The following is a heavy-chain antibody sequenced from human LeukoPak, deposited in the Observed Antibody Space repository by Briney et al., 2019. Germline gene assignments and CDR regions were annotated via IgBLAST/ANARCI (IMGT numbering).Heavy chain of an antibody. Sequence: SETLSLTCTVSGGSISSSSYYWGWIRQPPGKGLEWIGSIYYSGSTYYNPSLKSRVTISVDTSKNQFSLKLSSVTAADTAVYYCARIIAAPAVPYYYYYYMDVWGKGTTVTVSS. V-gene: IGHV4-39*07. D-gene: IGHD6-6*01. CDR1: GGSISSSSYY. CDR2: IYYSGST. CDR3: ARIIAAPAVPYYYYYYMDV. J-gene: IGHJ6*03.